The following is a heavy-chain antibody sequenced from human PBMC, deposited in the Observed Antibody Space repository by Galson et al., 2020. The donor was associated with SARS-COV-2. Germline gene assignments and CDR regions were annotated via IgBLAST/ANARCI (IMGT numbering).Heavy chain of an antibody. V-gene: IGHV4-59*13. CDR2: IYYSGST. J-gene: IGHJ5*02. Sequence: SETLSLTCTVSGGSISSYYWSWIRQPPGKGLEWIGYIYYSGSTNYNPSLKSRVTISVDTSKNQFSLKLSSVTAADTAVYYCATGLASYGYWFDPWGQGTLVTVSS. CDR1: GGSISSYY. D-gene: IGHD5-18*01. CDR3: ATGLASYGYWFDP.